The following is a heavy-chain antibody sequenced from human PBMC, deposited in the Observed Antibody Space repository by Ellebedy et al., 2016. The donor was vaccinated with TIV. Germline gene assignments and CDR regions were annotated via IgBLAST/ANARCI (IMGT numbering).Heavy chain of an antibody. V-gene: IGHV3-23*01. CDR2: ISGSGGRT. Sequence: PGGSLRLSCAASGFTFNNYAMSWVRQAPGKGLEWVSGISGSGGRTYYADSMKGRFTISRYNNKKTLYLQMNSLRAEDTALYYCAKERATIVVAPGYWGQGTLVTVSS. D-gene: IGHD3-22*01. J-gene: IGHJ4*02. CDR1: GFTFNNYA. CDR3: AKERATIVVAPGY.